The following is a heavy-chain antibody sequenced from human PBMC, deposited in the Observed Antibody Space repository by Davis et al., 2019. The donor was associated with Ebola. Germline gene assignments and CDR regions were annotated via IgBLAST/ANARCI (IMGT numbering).Heavy chain of an antibody. CDR1: EFTLSNYW. Sequence: GESLKISCAASEFTLSNYWMHWVRQGPGKGLVWLSRINSDGSSTTYADSVKGRFTISRDNAKNSLYLQMNSLRAEDTALYYCAKDGADSSSPIYYYGMDVWGKGTTVTVSS. J-gene: IGHJ6*04. V-gene: IGHV3-74*01. CDR3: AKDGADSSSPIYYYGMDV. D-gene: IGHD6-6*01. CDR2: INSDGSST.